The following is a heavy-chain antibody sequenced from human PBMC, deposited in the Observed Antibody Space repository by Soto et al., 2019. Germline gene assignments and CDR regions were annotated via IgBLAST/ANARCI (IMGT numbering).Heavy chain of an antibody. CDR3: ARDRIVVVPAATKYYYYYYGMDV. Sequence: GSLTLSYAASGFTFSSYGMHWVRQAPGKVLEWVAVIWYDGSNKYYADSVKGRFTISRDNSKNTLYLQMNSLRAEDTAVYYCARDRIVVVPAATKYYYYYYGMDVWGQGTTVTVPS. CDR1: GFTFSSYG. J-gene: IGHJ6*02. D-gene: IGHD2-2*01. CDR2: IWYDGSNK. V-gene: IGHV3-33*01.